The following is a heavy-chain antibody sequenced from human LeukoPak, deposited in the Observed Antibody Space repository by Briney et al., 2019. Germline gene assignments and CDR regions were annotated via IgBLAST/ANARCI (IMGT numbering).Heavy chain of an antibody. V-gene: IGHV1-2*02. CDR2: INPNDGDT. J-gene: IGHJ4*02. Sequence: ASVKVSCKASGYTFTDYYMHWVRQAPGQGFEWMGWINPNDGDTNYAQKFQGRVTMTRDTSISTAHMEVSRLRSDDTAVYYCAKANFLYCSSSTCLFDYWGQGTLVTVSS. CDR3: AKANFLYCSSSTCLFDY. D-gene: IGHD2-2*01. CDR1: GYTFTDYY.